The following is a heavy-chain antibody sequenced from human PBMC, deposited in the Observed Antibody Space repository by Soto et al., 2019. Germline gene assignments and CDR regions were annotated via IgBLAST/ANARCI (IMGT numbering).Heavy chain of an antibody. D-gene: IGHD6-13*01. Sequence: SVKVSCTASGFTFTSSAVQWVRQARGQRLEWIGWIVVGSGNTNYAQKFQERVTITRDMSTSTAYMELSSLRSEDTAVYYCAADSLGSSGTDAFDIWGQGTMVTVS. V-gene: IGHV1-58*01. J-gene: IGHJ3*02. CDR2: IVVGSGNT. CDR1: GFTFTSSA. CDR3: AADSLGSSGTDAFDI.